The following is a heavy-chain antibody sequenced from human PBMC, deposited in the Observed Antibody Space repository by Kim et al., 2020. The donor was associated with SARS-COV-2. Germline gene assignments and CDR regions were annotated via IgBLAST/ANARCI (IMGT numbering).Heavy chain of an antibody. CDR2: ITNGGGTT. CDR3: AKDDYYYHYIDV. Sequence: GGSLRLSCAASGFTFSSYGMSWVRLAPGKGLEWVSTITNGGGTTYYADSVKGRFTISRDNSKNTLYLQMISLRAEDTAVYYCAKDDYYYHYIDVGGKGTTVTVSS. J-gene: IGHJ6*03. CDR1: GFTFSSYG. V-gene: IGHV3-23*01.